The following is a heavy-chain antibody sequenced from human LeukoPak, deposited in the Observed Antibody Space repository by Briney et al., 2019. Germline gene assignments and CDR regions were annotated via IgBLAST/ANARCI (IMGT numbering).Heavy chain of an antibody. CDR1: GGSISSSSYY. CDR3: VRGSTLRHYQY. D-gene: IGHD3-16*01. CDR2: ISYSGTT. J-gene: IGHJ4*02. Sequence: SETLSLTCTVSGGSISSSSYYWGWIRRPPGKGLEWIARISYSGTTYYNPSLKSRVTISVDTSKNQFSLKLSSVTAADTAVYYCVRGSTLRHYQYWGQGTLVTVSS. V-gene: IGHV4-39*01.